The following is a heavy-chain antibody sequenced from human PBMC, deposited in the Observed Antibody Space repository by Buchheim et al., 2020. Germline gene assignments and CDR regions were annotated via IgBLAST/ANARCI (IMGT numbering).Heavy chain of an antibody. D-gene: IGHD3-3*01. V-gene: IGHV4-39*01. Sequence: QVQLQESGPGLVKPSETLSLTCSVSGGSITSSSYYWGWIRQPPGKGLEWIGSMHNSGSTYYNPSLKSRVTMSVDTSKNQFSLKVHSVTAADTAVYYCARQLRLMEWLLDLSFDAWGQGTL. J-gene: IGHJ4*02. CDR3: ARQLRLMEWLLDLSFDA. CDR1: GGSITSSSYY. CDR2: MHNSGST.